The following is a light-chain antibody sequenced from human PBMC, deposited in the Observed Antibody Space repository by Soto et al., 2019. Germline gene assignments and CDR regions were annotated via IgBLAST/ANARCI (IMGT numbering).Light chain of an antibody. Sequence: QPVLTQSSSASASLGSSVKLTCSLSSGHSTYIIAWHQQEPGKAPRYLMRLEGGGRYKKGSGVHDRFSGSSSGADRYLTISNLQFEDEADYYCETWDINTRVFGGGTKLTVL. CDR1: SGHSTYI. J-gene: IGLJ3*02. CDR3: ETWDINTRV. CDR2: LEGGGRY. V-gene: IGLV4-60*02.